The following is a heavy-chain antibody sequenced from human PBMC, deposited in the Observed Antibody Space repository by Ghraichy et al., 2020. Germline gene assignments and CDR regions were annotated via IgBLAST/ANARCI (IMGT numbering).Heavy chain of an antibody. CDR2: IKQDGSEK. V-gene: IGHV3-7*03. Sequence: GESLNISCAASGFTFSSYWMAWVRQAPGKGLEWVANIKQDGSEKYYVDSVKGRFTISRDNTKNSLYLQMNSLRAEDTAVYYCARDRRTDYDFWSGPKNWFDSWGQGTLVTVSS. J-gene: IGHJ5*01. D-gene: IGHD3-3*01. CDR3: ARDRRTDYDFWSGPKNWFDS. CDR1: GFTFSSYW.